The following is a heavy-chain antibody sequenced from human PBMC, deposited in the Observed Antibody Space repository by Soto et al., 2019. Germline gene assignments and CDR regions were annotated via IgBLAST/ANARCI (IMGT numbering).Heavy chain of an antibody. J-gene: IGHJ4*02. Sequence: QVQVVESGGGLVRPGGALRLSCVASGFPFSDYYMTWFRQAPGKGPEWVAYISSTGAYTNYADSVKGRFTIARDNTMNPVYLQMSSLRDVDTGVYYCARDPSRRSPPDYWGQGTLVTVSS. CDR1: GFPFSDYY. V-gene: IGHV3-11*05. CDR2: ISSTGAYT. CDR3: ARDPSRRSPPDY.